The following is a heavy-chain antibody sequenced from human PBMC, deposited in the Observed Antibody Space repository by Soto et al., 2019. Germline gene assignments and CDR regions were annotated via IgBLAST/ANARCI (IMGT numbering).Heavy chain of an antibody. D-gene: IGHD6-13*01. CDR3: ARTRTSSHSYDMDV. J-gene: IGHJ6*02. CDR1: GYSFTTYL. CDR2: IYPGDSGT. Sequence: GESLKICCGGSGYSFTTYLIAWVRQMPGKGLEWMGIIYPGDSGTRYSPSFQGQVTISADKSISTAYLQWSSLKASDSAMYYCARTRTSSHSYDMDVWGQGTTVTV. V-gene: IGHV5-51*01.